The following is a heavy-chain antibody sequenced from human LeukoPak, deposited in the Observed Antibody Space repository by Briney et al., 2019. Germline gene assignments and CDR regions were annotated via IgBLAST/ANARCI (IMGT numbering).Heavy chain of an antibody. Sequence: GSLRLSCAASGFTFSNAWMSWVRQAPGKGLDWVGRIKSKTDGGTTDYAAPVKGRFTISRDDSKNTLYLQMNSLKTEDTAAYYCTTDYASSGVDYWGQGTLVTVPS. D-gene: IGHD3-10*01. CDR2: IKSKTDGGTT. CDR1: GFTFSNAW. J-gene: IGHJ4*02. CDR3: TTDYASSGVDY. V-gene: IGHV3-15*01.